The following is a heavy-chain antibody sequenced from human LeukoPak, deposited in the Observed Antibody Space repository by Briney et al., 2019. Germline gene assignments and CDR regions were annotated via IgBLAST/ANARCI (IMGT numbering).Heavy chain of an antibody. CDR1: GYTFTSYG. V-gene: IGHV1-18*01. CDR3: ARDGHQRCHYDCSGREDVFDI. D-gene: IGHD3-22*01. J-gene: IGHJ3*02. Sequence: ASVKVSCKASGYTFTSYGISWVRQAPGQGLEWMGWISAYNGNTNYVQRFLGRVTMTTDTSTSTVYMELRSLRSDDTAVYYCARDGHQRCHYDCSGREDVFDIWGQGTMVTVSS. CDR2: ISAYNGNT.